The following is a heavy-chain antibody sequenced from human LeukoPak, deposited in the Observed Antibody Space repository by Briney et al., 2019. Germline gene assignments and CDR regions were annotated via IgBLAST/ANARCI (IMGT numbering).Heavy chain of an antibody. D-gene: IGHD6-6*01. Sequence: ASVKVSCKASGYTFTGYYMHWVRQAPGQGLEWMGWINPNSGGTNYAQKFQGRVTMTRDTSISTAYMELTRLRSDDTAVYYCAREGCSSSCNYYYYYMDVWGKGTTVTVSS. CDR2: INPNSGGT. CDR1: GYTFTGYY. CDR3: AREGCSSSCNYYYYYMDV. J-gene: IGHJ6*03. V-gene: IGHV1-2*02.